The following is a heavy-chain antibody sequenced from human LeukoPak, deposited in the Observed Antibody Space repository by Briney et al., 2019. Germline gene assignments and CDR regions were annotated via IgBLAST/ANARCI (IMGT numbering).Heavy chain of an antibody. V-gene: IGHV3-74*03. D-gene: IGHD2-2*01. J-gene: IGHJ3*02. Sequence: GGSLRLPCAASGFTLSYSWMHWVRQAPGKGLVWVSHINTDGSTTKYADSVKGRFTISRDNAKNTLYLQMNSLKTEDTAVYYCARCRSTSCYGNTFDIWGQGTMVTVSS. CDR3: ARCRSTSCYGNTFDI. CDR1: GFTLSYSW. CDR2: INTDGSTT.